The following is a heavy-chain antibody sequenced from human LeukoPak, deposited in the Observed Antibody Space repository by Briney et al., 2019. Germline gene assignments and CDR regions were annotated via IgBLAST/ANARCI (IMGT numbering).Heavy chain of an antibody. CDR1: GFSFSSYW. CDR3: ARGSGSYYRLFDY. D-gene: IGHD1-26*01. CDR2: INQEGIET. V-gene: IGHV3-7*05. J-gene: IGHJ4*02. Sequence: PGGSLRLSCAASGFSFSSYWMSWVRQAPGKGLEWVANINQEGIETYYVDSVKGRFTISRDNAKNSLFLQMNSLRAEDTAVYYCARGSGSYYRLFDYWGQGTLVTVSS.